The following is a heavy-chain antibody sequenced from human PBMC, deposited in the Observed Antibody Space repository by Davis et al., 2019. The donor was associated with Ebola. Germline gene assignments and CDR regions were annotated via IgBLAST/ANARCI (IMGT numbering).Heavy chain of an antibody. J-gene: IGHJ5*02. V-gene: IGHV3-23*01. CDR2: ISGSGGTT. CDR1: GFTFSNYA. CDR3: AKHFSSSWFNWFDP. Sequence: GESLKISCAASGFTFSNYAMSWVRQAPGKGLEWVSGISGSGGTTFNADSVKGRFTISRDNSKNTLYLQMNSLRAEDTATYYCAKHFSSSWFNWFDPWGQGALVTVSS. D-gene: IGHD6-13*01.